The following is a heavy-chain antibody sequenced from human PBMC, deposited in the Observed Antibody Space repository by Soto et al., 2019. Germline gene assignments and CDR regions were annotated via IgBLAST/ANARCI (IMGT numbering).Heavy chain of an antibody. V-gene: IGHV4-39*01. D-gene: IGHD2-8*01. J-gene: IGHJ6*02. CDR2: IYYSGST. Sequence: PSETLSLTCTFSGGSISISSYYWGWIRQPPGKGLEWIGSIYYSGSTYYNPSLKSRVTISVDTSKNQFSLKLSSVTAADTAVYYCARPLTPYYYYYYGMDVWGQGTTVTVSS. CDR1: GGSISISSYY. CDR3: ARPLTPYYYYYYGMDV.